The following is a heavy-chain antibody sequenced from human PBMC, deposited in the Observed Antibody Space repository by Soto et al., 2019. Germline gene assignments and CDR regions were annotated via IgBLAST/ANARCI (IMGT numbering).Heavy chain of an antibody. CDR1: GGSISSYY. CDR2: IYYSGST. J-gene: IGHJ4*02. D-gene: IGHD2-2*01. V-gene: IGHV4-59*01. CDR3: ARAARYCSSTSCYGAGYFDY. Sequence: PSETLSLTCTVSGGSISSYYWSWIRQPPGKGLEWIGYIYYSGSTNYNPSLKSRVTISVDTSKNQFSLKLSSVTAADTAVYYCARAARYCSSTSCYGAGYFDYWGQGTLVTVSS.